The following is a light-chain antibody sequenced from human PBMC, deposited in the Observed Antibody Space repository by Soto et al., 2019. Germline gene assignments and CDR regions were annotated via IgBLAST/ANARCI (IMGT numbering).Light chain of an antibody. CDR2: DAS. CDR3: QQRRNWFS. CDR1: QSVSSY. J-gene: IGKJ4*01. V-gene: IGKV3-11*01. Sequence: EIVLTQSPATLSLSPGERATLSCRASQSVSSYLAWYQQKPGQAPRLLIYDASNRATGIPARFSGSGSGTDFTLTISGLEAEDFAVYYCQQRRNWFSFGGGTKVEIK.